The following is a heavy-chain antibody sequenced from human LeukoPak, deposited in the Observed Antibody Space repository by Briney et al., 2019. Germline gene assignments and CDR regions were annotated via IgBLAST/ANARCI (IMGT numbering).Heavy chain of an antibody. J-gene: IGHJ6*04. CDR3: AELGITMIGGV. CDR1: GFTFSSYE. CDR2: ISSSGSTI. D-gene: IGHD3-10*02. V-gene: IGHV3-48*03. Sequence: GGSLRLSCAASGFTFSSYEMNWVRQAPGKGLEWVSYISSSGSTIYYANSVKGRFTISRDNAKNSLYLQMNSLRAEDTAVYYCAELGITMIGGVWGKGTTVTISS.